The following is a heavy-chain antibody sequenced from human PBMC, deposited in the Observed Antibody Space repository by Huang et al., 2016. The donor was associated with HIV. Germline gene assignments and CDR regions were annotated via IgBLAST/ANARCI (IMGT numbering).Heavy chain of an antibody. CDR2: IYWDNEE. Sequence: QITLKESGPTLVKPTQTLTLTCTFSGFSLTSSGVAVGWIRQPPGKALEWLALIYWDNEERVSPALKTRLTITKDTPKNEVGLTMTNMDPVDTATYYCVHRLRYGKWYVDYWGQGVLVTVSS. CDR3: VHRLRYGKWYVDY. D-gene: IGHD6-13*01. J-gene: IGHJ4*02. CDR1: GFSLTSSGVA. V-gene: IGHV2-5*02.